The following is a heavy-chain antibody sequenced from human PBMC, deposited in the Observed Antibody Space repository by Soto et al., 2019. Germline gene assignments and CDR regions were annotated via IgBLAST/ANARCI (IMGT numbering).Heavy chain of an antibody. J-gene: IGHJ4*02. V-gene: IGHV3-66*01. CDR2: IYSGDNT. Sequence: PGGSLRLSCTASGFTVSSSHMNWVRQAPGKRLEWVSVIYSGDNTYYADSVRGRFTISRDNSKNTLYLQMNSLRAEDTAVYYCAREKVFGVVMPYFDSWGQGTLVTVSS. CDR1: GFTVSSSH. D-gene: IGHD3-3*01. CDR3: AREKVFGVVMPYFDS.